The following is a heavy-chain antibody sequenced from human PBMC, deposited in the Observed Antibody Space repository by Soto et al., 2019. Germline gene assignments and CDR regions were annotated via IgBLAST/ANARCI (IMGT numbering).Heavy chain of an antibody. J-gene: IGHJ4*02. V-gene: IGHV1-18*04. CDR2: ISAYNGNT. D-gene: IGHD2-2*01. Sequence: ASVKVSCKASGYTFTSYGISWVRQAPGQGLEWMGWISAYNGNTNYAQKLQGRVTMTTDTSTSTAYMELRSLRSDDTAVYYCARDSPVVPAAIYHSFEYWGQGTLVSVSS. CDR3: ARDSPVVPAAIYHSFEY. CDR1: GYTFTSYG.